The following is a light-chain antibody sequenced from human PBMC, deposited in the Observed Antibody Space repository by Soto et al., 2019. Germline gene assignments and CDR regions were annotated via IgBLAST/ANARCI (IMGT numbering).Light chain of an antibody. CDR1: QGINNY. Sequence: DIQMTQSPSSLSASVGDRVTIPCRASQGINNYLAWYQQKPGKVPVLLIYAASTLQSGVPPRFSGSGSGTDFTLTISSLQPEDVATYYCQKYNGAPLTFGGGTKVDIK. CDR2: AAS. J-gene: IGKJ4*01. CDR3: QKYNGAPLT. V-gene: IGKV1-27*01.